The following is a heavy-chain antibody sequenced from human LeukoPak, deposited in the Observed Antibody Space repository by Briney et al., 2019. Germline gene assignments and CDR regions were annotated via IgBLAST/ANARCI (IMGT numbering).Heavy chain of an antibody. J-gene: IGHJ1*01. D-gene: IGHD4-17*01. CDR2: IYYSGTT. Sequence: SETLSLTCTISGASIDSYYWSWIRQPPGKGLEWIGYIYYSGTTNYNPSLKRRVTISVDTSKNQFSLKLSSVTAADTAVYYCARETTVTTGVGYFQHWGQGTLVTVSS. CDR1: GASIDSYY. V-gene: IGHV4-59*01. CDR3: ARETTVTTGVGYFQH.